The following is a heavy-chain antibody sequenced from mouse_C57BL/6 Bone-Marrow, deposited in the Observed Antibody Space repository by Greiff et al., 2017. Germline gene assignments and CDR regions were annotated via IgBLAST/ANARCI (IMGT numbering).Heavy chain of an antibody. V-gene: IGHV5-6*02. CDR1: GFTFSSYG. D-gene: IGHD1-1*01. Sequence: DVMLVESGGDLVKPGGSLKLSCAASGFTFSSYGMSWVRQTPDKRLEWVATISSGGSYTYYPDSVKGRFTISRDNAKNTLYLQMSSLKSEDTAMYYCARYEYYGSSYGWFAYWGQGTLVTVSA. CDR2: ISSGGSYT. J-gene: IGHJ3*01. CDR3: ARYEYYGSSYGWFAY.